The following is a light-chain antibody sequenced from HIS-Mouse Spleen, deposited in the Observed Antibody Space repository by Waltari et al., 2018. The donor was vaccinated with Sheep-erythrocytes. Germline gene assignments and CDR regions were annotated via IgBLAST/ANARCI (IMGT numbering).Light chain of an antibody. CDR2: DAS. Sequence: EIVLTQSPATLSLSPGERATLSCRARQSVSTYLAWYQQKPGQAPRPLIYDASNSATGIPARFSGSGSGTDFTLTISSLEPEDFAVYYCQQRSNWYTFGQGTKLEIK. J-gene: IGKJ2*01. CDR3: QQRSNWYT. V-gene: IGKV3-11*01. CDR1: QSVSTY.